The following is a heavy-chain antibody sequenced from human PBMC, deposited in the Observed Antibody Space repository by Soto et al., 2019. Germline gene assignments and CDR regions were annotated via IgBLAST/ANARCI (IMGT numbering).Heavy chain of an antibody. D-gene: IGHD4-17*01. Sequence: PVGSLRLSGAASAVTFSRYAMSCVRYTPRKELEWVSAISGSGGSTYCWDTGKRRFTISGDKSKNTLYLQMKSLRAEDTAVYFCARGRTTLAYGGQGTLDTVSS. V-gene: IGHV3-23*01. CDR2: ISGSGGST. CDR1: AVTFSRYA. J-gene: IGHJ4*02. CDR3: ARGRTTLAY.